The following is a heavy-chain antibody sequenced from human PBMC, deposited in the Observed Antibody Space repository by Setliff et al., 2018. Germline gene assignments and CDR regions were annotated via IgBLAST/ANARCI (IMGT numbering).Heavy chain of an antibody. Sequence: ETLSLTCTVSGGSIGSSFWNWIRQSPGKGLEWVANINQDGSGKYYVDSVKGRFTISRDNAKNSLYLQMSSLRAEDTAVYYCARDVFDFRTGQADPWGQGTLVTVSS. J-gene: IGHJ5*02. CDR1: GGSIGSSF. CDR2: INQDGSGK. CDR3: ARDVFDFRTGQADP. D-gene: IGHD3-3*01. V-gene: IGHV3-7*01.